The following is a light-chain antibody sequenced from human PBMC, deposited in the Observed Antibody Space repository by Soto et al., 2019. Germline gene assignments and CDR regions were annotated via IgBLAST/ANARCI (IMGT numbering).Light chain of an antibody. CDR3: QQYGSSPT. CDR1: QSVSSSY. Sequence: EIVLTQSPGTLSLSPGERATLSCRASQSVSSSYLAWYQQKPGQAPRLLIYGASSSATGIPDRFSGSGSGTDFTLTISRLEPEEFPVYYCQQYGSSPTFGQRTKVESK. J-gene: IGKJ1*01. CDR2: GAS. V-gene: IGKV3-20*01.